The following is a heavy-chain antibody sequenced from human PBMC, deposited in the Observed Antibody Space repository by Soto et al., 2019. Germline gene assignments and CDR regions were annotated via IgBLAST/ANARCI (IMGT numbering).Heavy chain of an antibody. CDR2: ISAYNGNT. CDR1: GYTFTSYG. CDR3: ARAPMTDGLNWFDP. V-gene: IGHV1-18*01. J-gene: IGHJ5*02. Sequence: ASVKVSCKSSGYTFTSYGISCVRQAPGQGLEWMGWISAYNGNTNYAQKLQGRVTMTTDTSTSTAYMELRSLRSDDTAVYYCARAPMTDGLNWFDPWGQGTLVTVSS. D-gene: IGHD2-8*01.